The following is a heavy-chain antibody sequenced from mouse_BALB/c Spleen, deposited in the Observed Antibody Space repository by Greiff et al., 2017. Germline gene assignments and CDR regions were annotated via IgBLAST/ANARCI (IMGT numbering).Heavy chain of an antibody. CDR2: ISSGGST. V-gene: IGHV5-6-5*01. D-gene: IGHD2-10*02. CDR1: GFTFSSYA. CDR3: ARPYGNYYYYAMDY. Sequence: EVHLVESGGGLVKPGGSLKLSCAASGFTFSSYAMSWVRQTPEKRLEWVASISSGGSTYYPDSVKGRFTISRDNARNILYLQMSSLRSEDTAMYYCARPYGNYYYYAMDYWGQGTSVTVSS. J-gene: IGHJ4*01.